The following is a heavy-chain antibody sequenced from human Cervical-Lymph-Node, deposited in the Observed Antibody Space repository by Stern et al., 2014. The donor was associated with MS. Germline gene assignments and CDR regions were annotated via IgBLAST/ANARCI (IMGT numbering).Heavy chain of an antibody. J-gene: IGHJ4*02. CDR2: MSATGSPI. CDR3: ARDIAAADY. Sequence: VQLVESGGPLVQPGESLRLSCAASGFSFSTYSMTWVRQAPGKGLECVSYMSATGSPIYYADSVKGRFTISRDNAKNSLYLQMNSLRVDDTAVYYCARDIAAADYWGQGTLVTVSS. CDR1: GFSFSTYS. D-gene: IGHD6-13*01. V-gene: IGHV3-48*01.